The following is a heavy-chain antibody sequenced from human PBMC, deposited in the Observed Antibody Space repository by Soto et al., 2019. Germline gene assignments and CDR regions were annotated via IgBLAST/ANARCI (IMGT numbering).Heavy chain of an antibody. V-gene: IGHV3-33*01. Sequence: QVQLVESGGGVVQPGRSLRLSCAASGFTFSSYGMHWVRQAPGKGLDWVAVIWYDGSNKYYADSVKGRFTISRDNSKNTLYLQMNSLRAEDTAVYYCARELTTVTTLYAFDIWGQGTMVTVSS. J-gene: IGHJ3*02. CDR2: IWYDGSNK. CDR1: GFTFSSYG. D-gene: IGHD4-17*01. CDR3: ARELTTVTTLYAFDI.